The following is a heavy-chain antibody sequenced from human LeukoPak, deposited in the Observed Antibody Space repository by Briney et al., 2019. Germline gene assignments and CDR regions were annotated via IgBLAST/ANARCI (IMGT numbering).Heavy chain of an antibody. CDR2: IYTSGST. D-gene: IGHD3-3*01. CDR3: ARVESGYSFRHYYYYMDV. J-gene: IGHJ6*03. CDR1: GGSISSYY. V-gene: IGHV4-4*07. Sequence: SETLSLTCTVSGGSISSYYWSWIRQPAGKGLEWIGRIYTSGSTNYNPSLKSRVTMSVDTSKNQFSLKLSSVTAADTAVYYCARVESGYSFRHYYYYMDVWGKGTTVTISS.